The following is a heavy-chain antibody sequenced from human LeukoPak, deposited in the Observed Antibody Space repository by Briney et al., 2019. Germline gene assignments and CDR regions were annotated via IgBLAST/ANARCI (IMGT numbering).Heavy chain of an antibody. Sequence: ESGGGLVQPGGSLRLSCAASGFTFSSYEMNWVRQAPGKGLEWVSYISSSGSTIYYADSVKGRFTISRDNAKNSLYLQMNSLRAEDTAVYYCARDGLLYDSSGYYYGYWGQGTLVTVSS. CDR1: GFTFSSYE. CDR3: ARDGLLYDSSGYYYGY. V-gene: IGHV3-48*03. CDR2: ISSSGSTI. D-gene: IGHD3-22*01. J-gene: IGHJ4*02.